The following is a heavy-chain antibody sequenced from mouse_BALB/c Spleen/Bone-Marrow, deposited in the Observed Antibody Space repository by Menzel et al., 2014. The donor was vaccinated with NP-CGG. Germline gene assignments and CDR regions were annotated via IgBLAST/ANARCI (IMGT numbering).Heavy chain of an antibody. J-gene: IGHJ3*01. CDR3: ARARYRYLLAY. Sequence: VQLQQSGPGLVKPSQSLSLTCSVTGYSITSGYYWNWIRQFPGNKLEWMGYISYDGSNNYNPSLKNRISITRDTSKNQFFLKLNSVTTEDTATYYCARARYRYLLAYWGQGTLVTVSA. D-gene: IGHD2-14*01. CDR1: GYSITSGYY. CDR2: ISYDGSN. V-gene: IGHV3-6*02.